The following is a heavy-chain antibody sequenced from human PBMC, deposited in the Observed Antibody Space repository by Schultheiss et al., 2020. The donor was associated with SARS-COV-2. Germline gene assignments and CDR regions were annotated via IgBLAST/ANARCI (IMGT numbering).Heavy chain of an antibody. CDR1: GFTFSSYE. CDR2: ISGSGSTI. V-gene: IGHV3-48*03. CDR3: ARDRVRERGMVVAATCFDY. Sequence: GGSLRLSCAASGFTFSSYEMNWVRQAPGKGLEWVSFISGSGSTIYYADSVKGRFTISRDNAKNSLYLQMNSLRAEDTAVYFCARDRVRERGMVVAATCFDYWGQGTLVTVSS. J-gene: IGHJ4*02. D-gene: IGHD2-15*01.